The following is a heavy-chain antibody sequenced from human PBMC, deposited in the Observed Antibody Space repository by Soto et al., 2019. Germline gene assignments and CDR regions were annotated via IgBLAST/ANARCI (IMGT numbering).Heavy chain of an antibody. CDR1: GFTFSSYA. J-gene: IGHJ5*02. CDR2: ISGSGGIS. CDR3: AKYTGAPRNQRFGP. Sequence: EVQLLESGGGLVQPGGSLRLSCAASGFTFSSYAMSWVRQAPGKGLEWVSGISGSGGISYYADSVKGRVTISRDNSKNTLYLQMNSLRADDTAVYYCAKYTGAPRNQRFGPWGQGTLVTVSS. V-gene: IGHV3-23*01.